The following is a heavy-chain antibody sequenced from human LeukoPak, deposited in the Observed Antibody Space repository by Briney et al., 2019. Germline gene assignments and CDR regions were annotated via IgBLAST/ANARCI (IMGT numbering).Heavy chain of an antibody. J-gene: IGHJ4*02. Sequence: SETLSLTCTVSGGSISSYYWSWIRQPPGKGLEWIGYIYYSGSTNYNPSLKSRVTISVDTSKNQFSLKLSSVTAADTAVYYCARQSSTSCYDYWGQGTLVTVFS. CDR3: ARQSSTSCYDY. V-gene: IGHV4-59*08. D-gene: IGHD2-2*01. CDR1: GGSISSYY. CDR2: IYYSGST.